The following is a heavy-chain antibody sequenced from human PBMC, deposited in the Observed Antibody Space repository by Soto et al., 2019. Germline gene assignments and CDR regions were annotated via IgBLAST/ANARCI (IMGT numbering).Heavy chain of an antibody. CDR2: IDHGGYT. D-gene: IGHD3-22*01. Sequence: PSETLSLTCAVYCGSFSGYSWTWIRQPPGKGLEWIGEIDHGGYTNYNPSLKSRVTISVDTSKKQFSVKLSSVTAADTAVYHCAIGNESRSVWGNYYYYGMDVWCQWNTGTVS. J-gene: IGHJ6*02. CDR1: CGSFSGYS. CDR3: AIGNESRSVWGNYYYYGMDV. V-gene: IGHV4-34*01.